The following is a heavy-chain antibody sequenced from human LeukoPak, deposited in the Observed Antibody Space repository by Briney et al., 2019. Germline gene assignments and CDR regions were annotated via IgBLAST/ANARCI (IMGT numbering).Heavy chain of an antibody. J-gene: IGHJ4*02. CDR2: INPNSGNT. Sequence: ASVKVSCKASGYTFTGYYMHWVRQAPGQGLEWMGWINPNSGNTNYAQKLQGRVTMTTDTSTSTAYMELRSLRSDDTAVYYCAREERETFDYWGQGTLVTVSS. D-gene: IGHD1-26*01. V-gene: IGHV1-18*04. CDR3: AREERETFDY. CDR1: GYTFTGYY.